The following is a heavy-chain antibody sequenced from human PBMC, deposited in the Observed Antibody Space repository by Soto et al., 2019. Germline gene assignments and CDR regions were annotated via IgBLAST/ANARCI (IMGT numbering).Heavy chain of an antibody. J-gene: IGHJ6*02. Sequence: ASVKVSCKASGYTFTSYGISWVRQAPGQGLEWMGWISAYNGNTSYAQKPQGSVTMTTDTSTSTAYMELRSLRSDDTAVYYCARVTVYAIPRRPYYYYYGMDVWGQGTTVTVSS. V-gene: IGHV1-18*01. D-gene: IGHD2-8*01. CDR3: ARVTVYAIPRRPYYYYYGMDV. CDR1: GYTFTSYG. CDR2: ISAYNGNT.